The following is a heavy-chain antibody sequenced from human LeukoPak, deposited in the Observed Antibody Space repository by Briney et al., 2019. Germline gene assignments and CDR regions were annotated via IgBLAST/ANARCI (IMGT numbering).Heavy chain of an antibody. CDR2: IRYDGSNK. D-gene: IGHD5-12*01. CDR3: ARGPSGYHNT. J-gene: IGHJ4*02. V-gene: IGHV3-30*02. CDR1: GFTFSSYG. Sequence: GGSLRLSCAASGFTFSSYGMHWVRQTPGKGLEWVAFIRYDGSNKYYADSVKGRFTISRDNSKNTLYLQMNSLRAEDTAVYYCARGPSGYHNTGGQGTLVTVSS.